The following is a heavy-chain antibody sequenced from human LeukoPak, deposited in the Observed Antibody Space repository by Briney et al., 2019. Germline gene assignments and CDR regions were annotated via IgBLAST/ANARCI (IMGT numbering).Heavy chain of an antibody. D-gene: IGHD6-19*01. V-gene: IGHV3-21*01. CDR1: GFTFSSYS. CDR3: AREGWYSSGWDY. J-gene: IGHJ4*02. CDR2: ISGSSSYI. Sequence: GGSLRLSCAASGFTFSSYSMNWVRQAPGKGLEWVSSISGSSSYIFYADSVKGRFTISRDNAKNSLYLQMNSLRAEDTAVYYCAREGWYSSGWDYWGQGTLVTVSS.